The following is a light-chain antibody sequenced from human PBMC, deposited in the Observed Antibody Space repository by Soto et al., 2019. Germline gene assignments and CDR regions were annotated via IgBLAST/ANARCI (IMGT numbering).Light chain of an antibody. J-gene: IGKJ2*01. Sequence: ETVMTQSPATLSVSPGEGATLSCRASQSVSSNLAWYQQKPGQAPRLLIYGASTRATGIPARFSGSRFGTEFTLTISSLQSEDFAVYYCQQYSNWPPYTFGQGTKLEIK. CDR3: QQYSNWPPYT. CDR2: GAS. V-gene: IGKV3-15*01. CDR1: QSVSSN.